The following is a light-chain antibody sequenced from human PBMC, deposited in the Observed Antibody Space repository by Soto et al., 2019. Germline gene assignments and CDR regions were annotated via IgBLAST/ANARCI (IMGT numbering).Light chain of an antibody. CDR2: AVS. J-gene: IGLJ2*01. V-gene: IGLV2-14*03. CDR1: SSDVGDHNS. CDR3: GSYTTSITVI. Sequence: QSALTQPASVSGSPGQSITISCTGTSSDVGDHNSVSWYQQQPGKAPKLMIYAVSNRPSGVSNRFSGSKSGNTASLTISGLQAEDEADYYCGSYTTSITVIFGVGTKLTVL.